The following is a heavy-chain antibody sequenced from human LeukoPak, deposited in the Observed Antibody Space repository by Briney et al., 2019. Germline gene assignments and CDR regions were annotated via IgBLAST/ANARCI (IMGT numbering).Heavy chain of an antibody. J-gene: IGHJ4*02. CDR1: GFTFSSYG. CDR2: ISYDGSNK. D-gene: IGHD3-3*01. Sequence: GGSLRLSCAAYGFTFSSYGMPWVRQAPGKGLEWVAVISYDGSNKYYADSVKGRFTISRDNSKNTLYLQMNSLRAEDTAVYYCAKDKDFWSGYDCWGQGTLVTVSS. CDR3: AKDKDFWSGYDC. V-gene: IGHV3-30*18.